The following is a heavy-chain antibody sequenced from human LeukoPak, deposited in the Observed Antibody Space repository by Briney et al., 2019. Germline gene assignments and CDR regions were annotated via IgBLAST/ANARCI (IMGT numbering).Heavy chain of an antibody. J-gene: IGHJ4*02. Sequence: GSSVKVSCKASRGTFSSYAISWVRQAPGQGLEWMGGIIPIFGTANYAQKFQGRVTITADESTSTAYMELSSLRSEDTAVYYCARADRSMGGSYFDYWGQGTLVTVSS. CDR3: ARADRSMGGSYFDY. D-gene: IGHD1-26*01. CDR1: RGTFSSYA. V-gene: IGHV1-69*01. CDR2: IIPIFGTA.